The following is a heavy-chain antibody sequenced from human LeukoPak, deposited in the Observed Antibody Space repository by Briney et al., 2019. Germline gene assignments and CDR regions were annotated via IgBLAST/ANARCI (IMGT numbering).Heavy chain of an antibody. CDR3: ARHLPYSNYLSPLDY. CDR2: ISYSGST. Sequence: SETLSLTCTVSGGSVSSSTFYWGWIRQPPGKGLEWIGTISYSGSTYYNSSLKSRVTISVDTSKNQFSLKLRSVTAADTAVCYCARHLPYSNYLSPLDYWGQGTLVTVSS. V-gene: IGHV4-39*01. J-gene: IGHJ4*02. CDR1: GGSVSSSTFY. D-gene: IGHD4-11*01.